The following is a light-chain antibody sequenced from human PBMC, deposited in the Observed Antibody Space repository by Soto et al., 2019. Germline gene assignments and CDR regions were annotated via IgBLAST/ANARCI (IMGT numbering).Light chain of an antibody. V-gene: IGKV3-20*01. CDR3: QQYGSSPWT. CDR1: QSVSNNY. CDR2: GAS. J-gene: IGKJ1*01. Sequence: IVLTQSPGTLSLSPGERATLCCRASQSVSNNYLAWYQQKPGQAPRLLIYGASSRATGIPDRFSGSGSGTDFTLTISRLEPEDFAVYYCQQYGSSPWTFGQGTKVDIK.